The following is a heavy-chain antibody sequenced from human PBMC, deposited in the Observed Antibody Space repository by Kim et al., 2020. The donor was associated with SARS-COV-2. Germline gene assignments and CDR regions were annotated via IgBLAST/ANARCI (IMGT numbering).Heavy chain of an antibody. V-gene: IGHV3-23*01. Sequence: GGSLRLSCAASGFTFSSYAMSWVRQAPGKGLEWVSAISGSGGSTYYADSVKGRFTISRDNSKNTLYLQMNSLRAEDTAVYYRAKGRVFHYDSSGYLMYFDYWGQGTLVTVSS. D-gene: IGHD3-22*01. CDR1: GFTFSSYA. J-gene: IGHJ4*02. CDR3: AKGRVFHYDSSGYLMYFDY. CDR2: ISGSGGST.